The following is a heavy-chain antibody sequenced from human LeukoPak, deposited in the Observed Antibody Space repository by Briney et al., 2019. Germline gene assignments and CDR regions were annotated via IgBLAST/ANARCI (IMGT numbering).Heavy chain of an antibody. D-gene: IGHD3-10*01. J-gene: IGHJ4*02. CDR3: ARAGRWDTSIDY. CDR2: IKQDGSEK. CDR1: GFIFNNYW. Sequence: GGSLRLSCAASGFIFNNYWMTWARQAPGKGLEWVALIKQDGSEKNYVDSVKGRFTISRDNAKNSLYLQMNSLRAEDSAVYYCARAGRWDTSIDYWGQGTLVTVSS. V-gene: IGHV3-7*04.